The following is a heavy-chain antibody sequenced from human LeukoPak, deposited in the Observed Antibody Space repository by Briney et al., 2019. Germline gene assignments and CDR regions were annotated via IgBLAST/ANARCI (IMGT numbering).Heavy chain of an antibody. CDR3: AKDGGYSYADAFDI. V-gene: IGHV3-30-3*01. CDR2: ISYDGSNK. Sequence: GGSLRLSCAASGFTFSSYAMHWVRQAPGKGLEWVAVISYDGSNKYYADSVKGRFTISRENSKNTLYLQMNSLRAEDTAVYYCAKDGGYSYADAFDIWGQGTMVTVSS. D-gene: IGHD5-18*01. CDR1: GFTFSSYA. J-gene: IGHJ3*02.